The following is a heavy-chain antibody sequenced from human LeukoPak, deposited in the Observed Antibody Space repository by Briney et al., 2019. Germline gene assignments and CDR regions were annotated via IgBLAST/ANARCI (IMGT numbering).Heavy chain of an antibody. D-gene: IGHD2-2*01. CDR3: AAYCSSTSCYRGFDY. V-gene: IGHV3-48*03. CDR2: ISSSGSTI. J-gene: IGHJ4*02. CDR1: GFTFSSYE. Sequence: GSLRLSGPASGFTFSSYEMNWVRQAPGKGLEWVSYISSSGSTIYYADSAKGGFTISRDNAKNSLYLQMNSLRAEDTAVYYCAAYCSSTSCYRGFDYWGQGTLVTVSS.